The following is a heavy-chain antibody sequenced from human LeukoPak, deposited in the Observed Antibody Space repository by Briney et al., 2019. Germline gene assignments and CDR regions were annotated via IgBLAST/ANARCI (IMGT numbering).Heavy chain of an antibody. D-gene: IGHD2-2*01. CDR1: GFTFSNAW. Sequence: GGSLRLSCAASGFTFSNAWMSWVRQAPGKGLEWVGRIKSKTDGGTTDYAAPVKGRFTISRDGSKNTLYLQMNSLRAEDTAVYYCAKALWGYCNSTSCNHAFDIWGQGTMVTVSS. CDR2: IKSKTDGGTT. J-gene: IGHJ3*02. V-gene: IGHV3-15*01. CDR3: AKALWGYCNSTSCNHAFDI.